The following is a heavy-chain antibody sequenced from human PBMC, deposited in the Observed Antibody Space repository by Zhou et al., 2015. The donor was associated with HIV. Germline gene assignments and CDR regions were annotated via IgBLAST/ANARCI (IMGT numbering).Heavy chain of an antibody. J-gene: IGHJ4*02. CDR2: VIPIYNTP. CDR1: GSTFKYG. CDR3: ARDPLATRSSDPYFFDH. Sequence: QVQLVQSGAEVKKPGSSVKVSCKASGSTFKYGLNWVRQAPGQGLEWLGGVIPIYNTPTYAQKFRGRVAISADMFTSTVYMELTSLRSDDTAVYFCARDPLATRSSDPYFFDHWGQGTLVSVSS. D-gene: IGHD3-3*02. V-gene: IGHV1-69*06.